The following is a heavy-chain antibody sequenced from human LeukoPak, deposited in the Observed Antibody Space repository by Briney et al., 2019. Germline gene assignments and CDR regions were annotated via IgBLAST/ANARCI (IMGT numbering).Heavy chain of an antibody. CDR3: AKTKGDYEYWSGYYKYYFDF. J-gene: IGHJ4*02. V-gene: IGHV3-23*01. CDR2: ISGSGGST. D-gene: IGHD3-3*01. CDR1: RFTFSSYA. Sequence: GGSLRLSCAASRFTFSSYAMSWVRQAPGKGLEWVSAISGSGGSTYYADSVKGRFTISRDNSKNTLYLQMNSLRAEDTAVYYCAKTKGDYEYWSGYYKYYFDFWGQGTLVTVSS.